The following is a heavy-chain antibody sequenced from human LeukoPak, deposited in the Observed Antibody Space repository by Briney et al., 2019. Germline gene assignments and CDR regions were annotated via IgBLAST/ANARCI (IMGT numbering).Heavy chain of an antibody. V-gene: IGHV3-7*04. CDR3: TGETYYFDH. J-gene: IGHJ4*02. CDR2: IKQDGNEK. CDR1: GFRFNTYW. Sequence: GGSLRLSCAASGFRFNTYWMSWARQAPGKGLEWVANIKQDGNEKYYADSVKGRFTISRDNGKNSLDLQMNSLGPEDTAMYYCTGETYYFDHWGQGALVTVSS.